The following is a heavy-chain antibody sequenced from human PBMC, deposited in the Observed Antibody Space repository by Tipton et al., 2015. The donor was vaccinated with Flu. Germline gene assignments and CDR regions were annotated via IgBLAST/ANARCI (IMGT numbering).Heavy chain of an antibody. CDR1: GYSISDGYY. CDR2: IYHRGT. Sequence: TLSLTCAVSGYSISDGYYWGWIRQPPGKGLEWIGSIYHRGTNSNPSLKSRVTISVDTSKNQFSLKLNSVTAADTAVYYCARLSYYDVDLKNFYFEDWGQGTLVTVSS. V-gene: IGHV4-38-2*01. CDR3: ARLSYYDVDLKNFYFED. J-gene: IGHJ4*02. D-gene: IGHD3-10*02.